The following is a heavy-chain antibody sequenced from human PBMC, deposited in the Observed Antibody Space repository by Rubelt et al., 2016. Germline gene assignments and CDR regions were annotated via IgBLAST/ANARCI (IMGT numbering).Heavy chain of an antibody. CDR3: ARGMGASGTGLVDY. Sequence: EVQLLESGGGLVQPGGSLRLSCAASGFKFNIYSMTWVRQAPGKGPEWVSSISGDGGSTHYADSVKGRFTISSDDSRKTLYLQMNSLRAEDTAVYYCARGMGASGTGLVDYCGQGTLVAVSS. CDR2: ISGDGGST. CDR1: GFKFNIYS. D-gene: IGHD1-7*01. V-gene: IGHV3-23*01. J-gene: IGHJ4*02.